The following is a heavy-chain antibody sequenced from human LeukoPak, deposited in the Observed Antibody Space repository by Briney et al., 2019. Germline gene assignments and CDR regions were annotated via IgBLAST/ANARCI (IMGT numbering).Heavy chain of an antibody. D-gene: IGHD2/OR15-2a*01. Sequence: GGSLRLSCAASGFTFRDTWMHWVRQVPGEGLVCVSRIRSDGSDTRYAESVKRRYTISRENAKNTLYLKMNSLRAEDTAVYYCARDWFHAIDYWGQGTLVTVSS. CDR2: IRSDGSDT. V-gene: IGHV3-74*01. J-gene: IGHJ4*02. CDR1: GFTFRDTW. CDR3: ARDWFHAIDY.